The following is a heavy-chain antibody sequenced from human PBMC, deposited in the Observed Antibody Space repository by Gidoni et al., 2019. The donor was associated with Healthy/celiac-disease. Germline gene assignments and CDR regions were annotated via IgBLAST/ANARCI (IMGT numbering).Heavy chain of an antibody. D-gene: IGHD5-18*01. CDR1: GFTFSSFA. Sequence: EVQLLASGGGLVQPGGSLRLSGAAYGFTFSSFAMCWVRQAPGKGLEWVSAISGSGGRTYYADSVKGRFTLSRDNSKNTLYLQMNSLRAEDTAVYYCADVDTAMVVYWGQGTLVTVSS. J-gene: IGHJ4*02. V-gene: IGHV3-23*01. CDR2: ISGSGGRT. CDR3: ADVDTAMVVY.